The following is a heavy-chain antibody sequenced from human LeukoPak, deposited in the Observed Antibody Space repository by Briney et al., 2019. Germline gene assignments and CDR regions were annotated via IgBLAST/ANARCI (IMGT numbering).Heavy chain of an antibody. Sequence: PSETLSLTCTVSGGSVSSGGHYWSWIRQPPGKGLEWLGYMHNSGTPNYNPSLKSRVTMSADTSKNQFSLNLSSVTAADTAVYYCVRVPAADTGPDSWGQGILVSVSS. CDR2: MHNSGTP. CDR1: GGSVSSGGHY. J-gene: IGHJ4*02. CDR3: VRVPAADTGPDS. V-gene: IGHV4-61*08. D-gene: IGHD6-13*01.